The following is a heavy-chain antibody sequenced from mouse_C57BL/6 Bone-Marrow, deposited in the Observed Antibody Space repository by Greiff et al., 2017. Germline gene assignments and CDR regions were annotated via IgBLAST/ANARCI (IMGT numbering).Heavy chain of an antibody. CDR3: ARSPCYWYDGVDY. Sequence: VQLQQSVAELVRPGASVKLSCTASGFNIKNTYMHWVKQRPEQGLEWIGRIDPANGNTKYAPKFQGKFTITADTSSNTDYLQLSSLTSEDTAIYYCARSPCYWYDGVDYWGQGTSVTVSS. CDR1: GFNIKNTY. CDR2: IDPANGNT. J-gene: IGHJ4*01. D-gene: IGHD2-14*01. V-gene: IGHV14-3*01.